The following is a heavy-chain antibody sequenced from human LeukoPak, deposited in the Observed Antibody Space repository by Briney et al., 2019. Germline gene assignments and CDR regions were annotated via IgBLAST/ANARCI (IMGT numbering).Heavy chain of an antibody. CDR2: ISAYNGNT. V-gene: IGHV1-18*01. CDR1: GYTFTSYG. CDR3: ARAHSGSYRYYFDY. D-gene: IGHD1-26*01. Sequence: GAAVTVSCQASGYTFTSYGISWLGQAPGQALEGMGWISAYNGNTNYAQKLQGRVTMTTATSTSTAYMELRSLRSDDTAVYYCARAHSGSYRYYFDYWGQGTLVTVSS. J-gene: IGHJ4*02.